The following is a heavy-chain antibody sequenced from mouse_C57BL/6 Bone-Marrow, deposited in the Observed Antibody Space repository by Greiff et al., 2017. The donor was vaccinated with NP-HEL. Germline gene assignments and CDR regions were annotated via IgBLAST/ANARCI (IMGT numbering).Heavy chain of an antibody. D-gene: IGHD1-1*01. J-gene: IGHJ1*03. Sequence: VQLQQSGAELVKPGASVKMSCKASGYTFTSYWITWVKQRPGQGLEWIGDIYPGSGSTNYNEKFKSKATPTVDTSSSTAYMQLSSLTTEDSAVYYGARRYYGSSYWYFDVWGTGTTVTVSS. V-gene: IGHV1-55*01. CDR3: ARRYYGSSYWYFDV. CDR1: GYTFTSYW. CDR2: IYPGSGST.